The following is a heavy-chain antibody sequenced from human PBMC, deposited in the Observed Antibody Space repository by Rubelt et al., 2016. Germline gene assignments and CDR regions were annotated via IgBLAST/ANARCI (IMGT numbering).Heavy chain of an antibody. CDR3: AKLAMIVVVITWGGPGNWFDP. J-gene: IGHJ5*02. Sequence: CYADSVKGRFTVSRDNSKNTLYLQMNSLRAEDTAVYYCAKLAMIVVVITWGGPGNWFDPWGQGTLVTVSS. V-gene: IGHV3-23*01. D-gene: IGHD3-22*01.